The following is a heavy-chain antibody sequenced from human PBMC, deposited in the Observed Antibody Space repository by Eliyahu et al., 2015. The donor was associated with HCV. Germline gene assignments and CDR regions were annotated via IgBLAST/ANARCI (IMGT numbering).Heavy chain of an antibody. J-gene: IGHJ4*01. Sequence: EVQLVESGGGLVKPGGSLRLSCAVSGFTFXDAWMSXVRQAPGEGLEWVGRXKTKTDGETTDYAAPVKGRFTISRDDSKNTLYLQMSGLNTEDTAVYYCVIGRGIINLIDYWGQGTLVTVSS. CDR1: GFTFXDAW. CDR2: XKTKTDGETT. D-gene: IGHD1-14*01. V-gene: IGHV3-15*01. CDR3: VIGRGIINLIDY.